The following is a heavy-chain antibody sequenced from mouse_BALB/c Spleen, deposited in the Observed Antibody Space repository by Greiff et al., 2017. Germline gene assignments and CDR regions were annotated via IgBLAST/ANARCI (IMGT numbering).Heavy chain of an antibody. CDR3: ARGRYGNDY. Sequence: EVMLVESGPELVKPGASVKISCKASGYSFTGYFMNWVMQSHGKSLEWIGRINPYNGDTFYNQKFKGKATLTVDKSSSTAHMELRSLASEDSAVYYCARGRYGNDYWGQGTTLTVSS. CDR1: GYSFTGYF. CDR2: INPYNGDT. J-gene: IGHJ2*01. V-gene: IGHV1-20*02. D-gene: IGHD2-10*02.